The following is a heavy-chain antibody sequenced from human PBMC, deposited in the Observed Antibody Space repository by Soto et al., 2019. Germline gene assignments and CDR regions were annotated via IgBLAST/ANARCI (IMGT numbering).Heavy chain of an antibody. CDR1: GFTFNNYA. J-gene: IGHJ4*02. D-gene: IGHD3-10*01. CDR2: ISGGGDTT. Sequence: EVQLLESGGGLVQPGGSLRLSCAASGFTFNNYAMTWVRQAPGKAREWVSAISGGGDTTSYADSVKGRFTVSRDGSKNTLYLQMSSLRAEDTALYYCAKGRGGSGSLTPRVDFWGQGTLVTVSS. CDR3: AKGRGGSGSLTPRVDF. V-gene: IGHV3-23*01.